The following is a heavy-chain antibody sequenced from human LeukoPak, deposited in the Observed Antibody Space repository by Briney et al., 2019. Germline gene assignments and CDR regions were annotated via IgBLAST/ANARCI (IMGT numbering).Heavy chain of an antibody. J-gene: IGHJ4*02. CDR1: GFTFSTYP. CDR2: ISGGGDST. Sequence: GGSLRLSCPDSGFTFSTYPMSWVRQAPGKGLEWVSTISGGGDSTYYADSVKGRFTISRDNSKNTVYLQMNSLRAEDTAVYYCARSHYYDNSGYYYDLDYWGQGTLVTVSS. D-gene: IGHD3-22*01. V-gene: IGHV3-23*01. CDR3: ARSHYYDNSGYYYDLDY.